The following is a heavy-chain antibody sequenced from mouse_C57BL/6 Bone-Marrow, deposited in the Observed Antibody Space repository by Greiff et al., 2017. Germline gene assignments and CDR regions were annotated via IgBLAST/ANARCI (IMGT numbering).Heavy chain of an antibody. CDR3: AREGRAWVLDY. V-gene: IGHV1-80*01. D-gene: IGHD4-1*01. J-gene: IGHJ2*01. CDR2: IYPGDGDT. CDR1: GYAFSSYW. Sequence: QVQLQQSGAELVKPGASVKISCKASGYAFSSYWMNWVKQRPGKGLEWIGQIYPGDGDTNYNGKFKGKATLTADKSSSTAYMQLSSLTSEDAAVYFSAREGRAWVLDYWGQGTTLTVSS.